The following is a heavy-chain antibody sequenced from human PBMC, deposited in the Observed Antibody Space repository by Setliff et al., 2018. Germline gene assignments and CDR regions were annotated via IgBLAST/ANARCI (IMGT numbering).Heavy chain of an antibody. Sequence: PSETLSLTCAVYGESFSGHYWSWIHQPPGKGLEWIGEINHSGSTNYNPSLKSRVTISVDTSKNQFSLKLSSVAAADTAVYYCARGFDVCGGGACYTDGPYYFDYWGLGTLVTVSS. J-gene: IGHJ4*02. V-gene: IGHV4-34*01. CDR2: INHSGST. CDR3: ARGFDVCGGGACYTDGPYYFDY. D-gene: IGHD2-21*02. CDR1: GESFSGHY.